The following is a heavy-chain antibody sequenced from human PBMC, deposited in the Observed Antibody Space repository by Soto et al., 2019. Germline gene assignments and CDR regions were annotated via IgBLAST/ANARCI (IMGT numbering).Heavy chain of an antibody. J-gene: IGHJ6*02. CDR2: IDWDGDD. D-gene: IGHD3-22*01. CDR1: GFSLSESGMC. Sequence: SGPTLVNPTETLTLTCTFSGFSLSESGMCVTWIRQPPGKALQWLARIDWDGDDYYSPSLTTRLAIFTDAARNQVVLTMTNMYPVDTATYFCARSPGDYFYQPGLDVWGQGITVTVSS. CDR3: ARSPGDYFYQPGLDV. V-gene: IGHV2-70*11.